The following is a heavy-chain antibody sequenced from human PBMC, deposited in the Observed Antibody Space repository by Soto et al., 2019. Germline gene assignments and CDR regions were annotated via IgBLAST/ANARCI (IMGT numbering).Heavy chain of an antibody. V-gene: IGHV3-21*01. CDR3: ASPFVSSGY. CDR2: ISSSSSYI. J-gene: IGHJ4*02. CDR1: GFTFSSYS. D-gene: IGHD5-18*01. Sequence: GGSLRLSCAASGFTFSSYSMNWVRQARGKGLEWVSSISSSSSYIYYADSVKGRFTISRDNAKNSLYLQMNSLRAEDTAVYYCASPFVSSGYWGPGTLATVSS.